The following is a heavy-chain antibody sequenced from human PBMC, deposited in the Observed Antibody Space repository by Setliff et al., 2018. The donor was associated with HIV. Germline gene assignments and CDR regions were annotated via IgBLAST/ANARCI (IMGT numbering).Heavy chain of an antibody. Sequence: AASVKVSCKASGYSFTKYEINWVRQAPGQGLEWLGWVSPSIGNSDFAQKFKGRISLTTDTSIRTAYMELRGLKSDDTAVYFCARRGEERNMITGALDAWGQGSLVTVS. CDR1: GYSFTKYE. CDR3: ARRGEERNMITGALDA. J-gene: IGHJ3*01. D-gene: IGHD3-16*01. CDR2: VSPSIGNS. V-gene: IGHV1-8*01.